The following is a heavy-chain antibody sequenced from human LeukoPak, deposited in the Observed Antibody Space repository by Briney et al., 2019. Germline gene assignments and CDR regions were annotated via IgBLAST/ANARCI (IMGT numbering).Heavy chain of an antibody. D-gene: IGHD1-26*01. CDR3: AREGIVGATNYFDH. CDR1: GFTVSSNY. V-gene: IGHV3-53*01. Sequence: GGSLRLSCAASGFTVSSNYMSWVRQAPGEGLEWVSVIYSGGSTYYADSVKGRCTISRDNSKNTLYLQMNSLRAEDTAVYYCAREGIVGATNYFDHWGQGTLVTVSS. CDR2: IYSGGST. J-gene: IGHJ4*02.